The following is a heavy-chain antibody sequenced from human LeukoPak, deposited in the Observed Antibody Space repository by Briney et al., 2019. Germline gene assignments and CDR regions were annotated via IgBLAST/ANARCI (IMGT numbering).Heavy chain of an antibody. CDR2: ISASGGST. D-gene: IGHD1-26*01. CDR3: AKDKGDVGARPFDY. CDR1: GFTFSSYW. Sequence: GGSLRLSCAASGFTFSSYWMSWVRQAPGKGLEWVSAISASGGSTYYADSVKGRFTISRDNSKNTLYLQMNSLRAEDTAVYYCAKDKGDVGARPFDYWGQGTLVTVSS. J-gene: IGHJ4*02. V-gene: IGHV3-23*01.